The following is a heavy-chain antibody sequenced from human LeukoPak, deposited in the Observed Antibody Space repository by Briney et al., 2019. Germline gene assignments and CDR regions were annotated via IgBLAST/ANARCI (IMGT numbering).Heavy chain of an antibody. V-gene: IGHV4-31*03. J-gene: IGHJ6*02. D-gene: IGHD2-2*02. CDR1: GVSISSGGYY. CDR3: ARDHFSHTPAYYYGMDV. Sequence: SSETLSLTCTVSGVSISSGGYYWSWIRQHPGKGLEWIGYIYYSGSTYYNPSLKSRVTISVDTSKNQFSLKLSSVTAADTAVYYCARDHFSHTPAYYYGMDVWGQGTTVTVSS. CDR2: IYYSGST.